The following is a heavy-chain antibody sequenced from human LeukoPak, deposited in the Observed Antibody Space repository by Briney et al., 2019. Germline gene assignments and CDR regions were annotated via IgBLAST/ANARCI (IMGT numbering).Heavy chain of an antibody. V-gene: IGHV4-34*01. CDR2: INQSGST. Sequence: SQTLSLTCAVYGRSFSGYYWSWIRQPPGEGLEWIGEINQSGSTNYNPSLRRRVTISVDTSKNHFSLKLSSVTPADTVVYYCVGNMVIVPAVPRVGIDYWGQGPRLSVSS. J-gene: IGHJ4*02. CDR1: GRSFSGYY. D-gene: IGHD2-2*01. CDR3: VGNMVIVPAVPRVGIDY.